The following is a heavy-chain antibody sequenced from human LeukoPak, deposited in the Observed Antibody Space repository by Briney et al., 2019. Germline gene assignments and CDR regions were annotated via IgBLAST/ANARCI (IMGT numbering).Heavy chain of an antibody. D-gene: IGHD3-22*01. J-gene: IGHJ4*02. CDR3: AKGSYYDSSGSFYFDY. CDR1: GFAFSSYA. V-gene: IGHV3-23*01. CDR2: ISGSGDNT. Sequence: GGSLRPSCAASGFAFSSYAMSWVRQAPGKGLEWVSGISGSGDNTYYADSVKGRFTISRDNSKNTLYVQVNSLGTEDTAAYYCAKGSYYDSSGSFYFDYWGQGTLVTVSS.